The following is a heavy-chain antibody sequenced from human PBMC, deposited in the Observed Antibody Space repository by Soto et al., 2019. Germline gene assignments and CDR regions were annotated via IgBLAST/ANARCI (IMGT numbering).Heavy chain of an antibody. CDR1: GGSISSGGYY. V-gene: IGHV4-31*03. CDR3: AREPPEYYFDY. Sequence: QVQLQESGPGLVKPSQTLSLTCTVSGGSISSGGYYWSWIRQHPGKGLEWIGYIYYSGSTYYNPSLKSXATESXXTSKNQFSLKLSSVTAADTAVYYCAREPPEYYFDYWGQGTLVTVSS. J-gene: IGHJ4*02. CDR2: IYYSGST.